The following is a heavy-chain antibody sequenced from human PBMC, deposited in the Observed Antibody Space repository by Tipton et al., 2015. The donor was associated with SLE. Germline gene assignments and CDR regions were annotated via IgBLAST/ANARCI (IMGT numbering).Heavy chain of an antibody. CDR2: VNPNGKT. Sequence: QLVQSGAEVKKPGASVKVSCKASGYTFSDYDINWVRQAAGQGLEWMGWVNPNGKTGYAQRFQGRVTMTMDTSISTAYMELNSLRSEDTAVYYCARAKWVPDFWGQGTLVTVSS. J-gene: IGHJ4*02. CDR1: GYTFSDYD. V-gene: IGHV1-8*01. D-gene: IGHD1-26*01. CDR3: ARAKWVPDF.